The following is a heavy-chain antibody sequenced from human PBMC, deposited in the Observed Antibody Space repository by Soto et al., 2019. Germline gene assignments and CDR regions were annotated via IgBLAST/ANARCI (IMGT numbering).Heavy chain of an antibody. CDR2: ISFDGTKE. D-gene: IGHD3-22*01. V-gene: IGHV3-30*18. Sequence: GGSLRLSCTASGLTFSSFAMHWFRQAPGKGLEWVALISFDGTKEYYADSVKGRFTISRDNSKNTLYLQINSLRAEDTAVFYCAKGDSGFYDHWGQGTLVTVSS. CDR3: AKGDSGFYDH. J-gene: IGHJ4*02. CDR1: GLTFSSFA.